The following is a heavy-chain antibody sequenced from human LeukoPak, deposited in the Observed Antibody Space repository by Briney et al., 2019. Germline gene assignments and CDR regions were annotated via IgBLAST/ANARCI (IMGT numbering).Heavy chain of an antibody. CDR2: INPSGGST. Sequence: ASVKVSCKASGYTFTSYYMHWVRQAPGQGLEWMGIINPSGGSTSYAQKFQGRVTMTRDTSTSTVYMELSSLRSEDTAVYYCARAGGGSYCSSTSCYRGDFDYWGQGTLVTVSS. D-gene: IGHD2-2*02. J-gene: IGHJ4*02. CDR1: GYTFTSYY. V-gene: IGHV1-46*01. CDR3: ARAGGGSYCSSTSCYRGDFDY.